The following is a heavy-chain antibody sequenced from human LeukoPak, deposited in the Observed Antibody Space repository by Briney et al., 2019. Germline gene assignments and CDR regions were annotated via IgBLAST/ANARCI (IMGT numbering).Heavy chain of an antibody. V-gene: IGHV3-15*01. CDR2: IKSKTDGGTT. CDR1: GFTFSDAW. J-gene: IGHJ4*02. D-gene: IGHD3-10*01. CDR3: TLPWGSGSYYDY. Sequence: GGSLRLSCAASGFTFSDAWMTWVRQVPGKGLEWVGHIKSKTDGGTTDYAAPVKGRFTISRDDSKNTLFLQMNSLKTEDTAVYYCTLPWGSGSYYDYWGQGTLVTVSS.